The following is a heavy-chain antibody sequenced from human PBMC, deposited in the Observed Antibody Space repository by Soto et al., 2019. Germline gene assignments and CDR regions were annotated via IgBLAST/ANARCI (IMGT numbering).Heavy chain of an antibody. CDR2: ISGYSGSA. J-gene: IGHJ4*01. CDR1: GYTFTNYG. CDR3: ARGDYYGSGSYYY. D-gene: IGHD3-10*01. V-gene: IGHV1-18*01. Sequence: ASVKVSCKASGYTFTNYGITWVRQAPGEGLEWMGWISGYSGSAKYAQKLQGRVIMTSDTSTNTAYMELRSLRSDDTAVYYCARGDYYGSGSYYYWGQ.